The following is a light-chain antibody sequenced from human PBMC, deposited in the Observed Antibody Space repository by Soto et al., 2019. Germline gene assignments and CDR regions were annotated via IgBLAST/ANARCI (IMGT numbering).Light chain of an antibody. V-gene: IGLV2-14*01. Sequence: QSALTQPASVSGSPGQSITISCTGTTSDVGGYSFVSWYQLHPGKAPKLMIYEVSNRPSGVSNRFSGSKSGNTASLTISGLQAEDESDYYCSSYTTRGTRVFGTGTKLTVL. CDR1: TSDVGGYSF. CDR2: EVS. CDR3: SSYTTRGTRV. J-gene: IGLJ1*01.